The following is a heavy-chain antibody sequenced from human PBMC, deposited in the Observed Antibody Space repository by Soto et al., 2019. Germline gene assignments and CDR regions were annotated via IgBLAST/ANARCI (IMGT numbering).Heavy chain of an antibody. CDR2: ISPKNGNT. CDR1: GDSFSTYD. J-gene: IGHJ5*02. Sequence: GASVKVSCKASGDSFSTYDISWLRQAPGQGPEGMGRISPKNGNTNYAQNFQDRVTMTADTSSSTASMELRGLRSDDTAKYYCATSYDSGFDPWGQGTLVTVSS. D-gene: IGHD3-3*01. CDR3: ATSYDSGFDP. V-gene: IGHV1-18*04.